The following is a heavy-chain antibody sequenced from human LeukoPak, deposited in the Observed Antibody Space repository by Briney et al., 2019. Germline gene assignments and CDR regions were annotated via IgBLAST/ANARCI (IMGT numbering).Heavy chain of an antibody. V-gene: IGHV1-8*03. CDR3: ARGLGWLYYYYYMDV. J-gene: IGHJ6*03. Sequence: ASVKVSCKASGYTFTSYDINWVRQATGQGLEWMGWMNPNGGNTGYAQKFQGRVTITRNTSISTAYMELSSLRSEDTAVYFCARGLGWLYYYYYMDVWGKGTTVTVSS. D-gene: IGHD5-12*01. CDR2: MNPNGGNT. CDR1: GYTFTSYD.